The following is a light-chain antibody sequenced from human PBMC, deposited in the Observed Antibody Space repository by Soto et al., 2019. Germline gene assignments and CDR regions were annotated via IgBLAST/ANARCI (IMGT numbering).Light chain of an antibody. CDR1: TGAVTNGHY. Sequence: VVTHEPSLTVSPGGTFTLTCGSSTGAVTNGHYPYWFQQKPGQAPRTLIYDTTNRHSWTPARFSGSLLGGKAALTLSGAQPEDEAEYYCLLSYNGPYVFGTGTKVTVL. CDR3: LLSYNGPYV. CDR2: DTT. J-gene: IGLJ1*01. V-gene: IGLV7-46*01.